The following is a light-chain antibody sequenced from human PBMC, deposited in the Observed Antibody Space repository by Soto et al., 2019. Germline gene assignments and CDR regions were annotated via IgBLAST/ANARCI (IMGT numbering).Light chain of an antibody. CDR1: SSDVGGYKY. CDR3: SSYRSGDLAG. CDR2: EVS. Sequence: QSVLTPVASVSGSPGQLITISWTGTSSDVGGYKYVSRYQQHTGKAPKPLIYEVSNRPSRISNRISASKSDSTASLTISGLRAEDEADYYCSSYRSGDLAGVGTWTKLNVL. J-gene: IGLJ1*01. V-gene: IGLV2-14*01.